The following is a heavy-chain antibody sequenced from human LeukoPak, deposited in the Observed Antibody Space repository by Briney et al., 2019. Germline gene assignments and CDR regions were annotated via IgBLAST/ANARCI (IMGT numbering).Heavy chain of an antibody. CDR2: IYYTGTT. V-gene: IGHV4-39*07. CDR3: ARAVDTELRLFFDY. D-gene: IGHD5-18*01. CDR1: GGSISSSSYY. Sequence: PSETLSLTCTVSGGSISSSSYYWGWIRQPPGKGLEWIGSIYYTGTTNYNASLQSRVTISVDTSKNQFSLKVTSVSAEDTAVYYCARAVDTELRLFFDYWGQGTLVTVSS. J-gene: IGHJ4*02.